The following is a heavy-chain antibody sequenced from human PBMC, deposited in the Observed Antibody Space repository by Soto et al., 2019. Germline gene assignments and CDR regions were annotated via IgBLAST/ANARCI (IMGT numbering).Heavy chain of an antibody. J-gene: IGHJ6*02. CDR3: ARNYCSWSYSAISYYYYGMDV. CDR2: IYYTGST. V-gene: IGHV4-59*01. D-gene: IGHD3-10*01. Sequence: SETLSLTCTVSGSSISSYYWSWIRQPPGKGLEWVGYIYYTGSTNYNPSRTRRVTISLDTSKNQFSLKLSSVIAADTAVYYCARNYCSWSYSAISYYYYGMDVWGQGTTVTVSS. CDR1: GSSISSYY.